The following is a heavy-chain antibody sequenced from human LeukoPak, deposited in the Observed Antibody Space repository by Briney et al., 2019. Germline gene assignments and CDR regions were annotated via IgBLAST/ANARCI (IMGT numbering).Heavy chain of an antibody. CDR3: ARKSKDYYDSSGYHWPYYFDY. V-gene: IGHV3-20*01. D-gene: IGHD3-22*01. CDR1: GFTFDDYG. J-gene: IGHJ4*02. Sequence: GGSLRLSCAASGFTFDDYGMSWVRQAPGKGLEWASGINWNGGSTGYADSVKGRFTISRDNAKNSLYLQMNSLRAEDTALYHCARKSKDYYDSSGYHWPYYFDYWGQGTLVTVPS. CDR2: INWNGGST.